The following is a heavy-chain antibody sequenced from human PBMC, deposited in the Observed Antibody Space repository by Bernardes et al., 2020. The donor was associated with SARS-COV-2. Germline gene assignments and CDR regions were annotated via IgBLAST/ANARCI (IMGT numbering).Heavy chain of an antibody. CDR3: ATVGATVVTPYWFDP. V-gene: IGHV1-24*01. CDR2: FDPEDGET. J-gene: IGHJ5*02. CDR1: GYTLTELS. D-gene: IGHD4-17*01. Sequence: ASVKVSCMVSGYTLTELSMHWVRQAPGKGLEWMGGFDPEDGETIYAQKFQGRVTMTEDTSTDTAYMELSSLRSEDTAVYYCATVGATVVTPYWFDPWGQGTLVTVSS.